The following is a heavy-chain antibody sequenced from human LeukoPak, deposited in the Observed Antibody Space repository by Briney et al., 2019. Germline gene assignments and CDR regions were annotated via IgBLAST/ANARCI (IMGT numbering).Heavy chain of an antibody. V-gene: IGHV3-30*02. Sequence: GGSLRPSCAASGFTFSSYGMHWVRQAPGKGLEWVAFIRYDGSNKYYADSVKGRFTISRDNSKNTLYLQMNSLRAEDTAVYYCARRAGAYSHPYDYWGQGTLVTVSS. CDR1: GFTFSSYG. CDR2: IRYDGSNK. D-gene: IGHD4/OR15-4a*01. J-gene: IGHJ4*02. CDR3: ARRAGAYSHPYDY.